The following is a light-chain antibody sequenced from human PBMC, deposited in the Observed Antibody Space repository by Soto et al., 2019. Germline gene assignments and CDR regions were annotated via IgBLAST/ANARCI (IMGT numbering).Light chain of an antibody. Sequence: IRLTQSPSSLSASVGDRVTITCRASQGISSYLAWYQQKPGKAPKLLIYAASTLQSGVPSRFSGSGSGTDFTLTISSLQPEDFATYYCQQLNNYPLTFGPGTKVDIK. V-gene: IGKV1-9*01. CDR3: QQLNNYPLT. CDR1: QGISSY. CDR2: AAS. J-gene: IGKJ3*01.